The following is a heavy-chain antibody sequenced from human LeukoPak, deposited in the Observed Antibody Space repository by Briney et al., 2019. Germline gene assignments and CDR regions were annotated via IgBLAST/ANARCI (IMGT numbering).Heavy chain of an antibody. CDR3: ARVRNYYDSSGSY. CDR1: GFTVSSNY. V-gene: IGHV3-69-1*01. J-gene: IGHJ4*02. D-gene: IGHD3-22*01. CDR2: ISSSSTI. Sequence: GGSLRLSCAASGFTVSSNYMNWVRQAPGKGLEWVSYISSSSTIYYADSVKGRFTISRDNAKNSLYLQMNSLRAEDTAVYYCARVRNYYDSSGSYWGQGTLVTVSS.